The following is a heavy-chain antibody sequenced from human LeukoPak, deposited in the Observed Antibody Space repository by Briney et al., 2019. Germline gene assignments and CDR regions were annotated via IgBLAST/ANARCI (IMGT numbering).Heavy chain of an antibody. CDR3: ARERFWSGYYYYGMDV. D-gene: IGHD3-3*01. CDR2: INSDGSST. J-gene: IGHJ6*02. V-gene: IGHV3-74*01. CDR1: GFTFSSYW. Sequence: PGGSLRLSCAASGFTFSSYWMHWVRHAPGKGLVWVSRINSDGSSTSYADSVKGRFTISRDNAKNTLYLQMNSLRAEDTAVYYCARERFWSGYYYYGMDVWGQGTTVTVSS.